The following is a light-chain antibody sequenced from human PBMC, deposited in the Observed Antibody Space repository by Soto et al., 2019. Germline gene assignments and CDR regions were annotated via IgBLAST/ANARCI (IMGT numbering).Light chain of an antibody. CDR1: ESISIW. CDR3: HQSYGTPIT. CDR2: KAS. V-gene: IGKV1-5*03. Sequence: DIQITQYPSTLSASVGDTVTITCRASESISIWLAWYQQKPGKAPNLLINKASSLQSEVPSRFSGSGSGTDFTLTITSLQPEDFATYYCHQSYGTPITFGQGTRLEIK. J-gene: IGKJ5*01.